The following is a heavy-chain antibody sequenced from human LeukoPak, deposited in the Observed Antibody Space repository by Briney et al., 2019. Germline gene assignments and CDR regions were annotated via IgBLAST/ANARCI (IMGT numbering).Heavy chain of an antibody. Sequence: GGSLRLSCAASGFTFSSYGMHWVRQAPGKGLEWVAVISHDGSNKYYADSVKGRFTISGDNSKNTLYLQMNSLRAEDTAVYYYAKDARNYYGSGSYYNVEYWGQGTLVTVSS. CDR3: AKDARNYYGSGSYYNVEY. CDR1: GFTFSSYG. CDR2: ISHDGSNK. D-gene: IGHD3-10*01. V-gene: IGHV3-30*18. J-gene: IGHJ4*02.